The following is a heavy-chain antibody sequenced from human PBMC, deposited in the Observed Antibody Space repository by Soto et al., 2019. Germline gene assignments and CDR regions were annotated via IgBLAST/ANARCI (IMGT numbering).Heavy chain of an antibody. CDR3: ARDRGYGPRTQPQDY. D-gene: IGHD3-10*01. V-gene: IGHV3-21*01. CDR2: ISSSSSYI. J-gene: IGHJ4*02. Sequence: GGSLRLSCAASGFTFSSYSMNWVRQAPGKGLEWVSSISSSSSYIYYADSVKGRFTISRDNAKNSLYLQMNSLRAEDTAVYYCARDRGYGPRTQPQDYWGQGTLVTVSS. CDR1: GFTFSSYS.